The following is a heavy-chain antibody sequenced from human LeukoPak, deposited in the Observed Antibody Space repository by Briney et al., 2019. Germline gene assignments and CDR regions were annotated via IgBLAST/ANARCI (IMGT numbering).Heavy chain of an antibody. D-gene: IGHD2-8*02. CDR1: GFTFSTYS. CDR3: ARDQAWSSDY. CDR2: ISGQSSAI. Sequence: GGSLRLSCAASGFTFSTYSMNWVRRAPGKGLEWISYISGQSSAIYYAASVKGRFTISRDNAINSLYLQMNSLRAEDTAVYYCARDQAWSSDYWGRGTLVTVSS. V-gene: IGHV3-48*01. J-gene: IGHJ4*02.